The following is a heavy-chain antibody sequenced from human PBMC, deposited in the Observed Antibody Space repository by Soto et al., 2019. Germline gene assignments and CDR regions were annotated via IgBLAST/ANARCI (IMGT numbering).Heavy chain of an antibody. Sequence: QVHLVQSGAEVKKPGASVKVSCXXXXXXXXXXXXTWVRQAPGQGLEWMGWISAHNGNTNYAQKLXXXVTVTRXXXXXXXXXXLRSLRSDDTAVYYCARGRYGDYWGQGALVTVSS. CDR2: ISAHNGNT. V-gene: IGHV1-18*01. CDR3: ARGRYGDY. CDR1: XXXXXXXX. J-gene: IGHJ4*02. D-gene: IGHD1-1*01.